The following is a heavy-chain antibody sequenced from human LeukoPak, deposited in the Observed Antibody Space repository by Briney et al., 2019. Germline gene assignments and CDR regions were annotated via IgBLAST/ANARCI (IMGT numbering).Heavy chain of an antibody. CDR3: ARGRTVVMSYFDY. Sequence: ASETLSLTCTVSGGSISSGGYCWSWLRQHQGKGLEWIVYIYYSGSTYYNPSLKSRVTISVDTSKNQFSLKLSSVTAADTAVYYCARGRTVVMSYFDYWGQGTLVTVSS. V-gene: IGHV4-31*03. D-gene: IGHD4-23*01. CDR2: IYYSGST. CDR1: GGSISSGGYC. J-gene: IGHJ4*02.